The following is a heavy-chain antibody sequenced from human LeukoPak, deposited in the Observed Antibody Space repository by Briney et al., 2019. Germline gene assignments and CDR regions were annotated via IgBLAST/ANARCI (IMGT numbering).Heavy chain of an antibody. J-gene: IGHJ4*02. Sequence: SETLSLTCTVSGYSISSGYDWGWIRQPPGKGLEWLGEINHVGSTTYNSSLKSRVIISVDTSRIQFSLNLNSVTAADTAVYYCARRGSEGGRCFDAWGQGILVTVSS. V-gene: IGHV4-38-2*02. CDR2: INHVGST. D-gene: IGHD6-19*01. CDR1: GYSISSGYD. CDR3: ARRGSEGGRCFDA.